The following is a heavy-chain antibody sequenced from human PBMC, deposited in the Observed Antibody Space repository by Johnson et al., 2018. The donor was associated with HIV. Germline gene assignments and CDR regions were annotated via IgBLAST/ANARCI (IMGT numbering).Heavy chain of an antibody. V-gene: IGHV3-7*01. CDR1: GFTFGSYW. J-gene: IGHJ3*02. CDR3: ARDGPRRDAYDI. Sequence: VQLVESGGGLVQPGGSMRLSCADSGFTFGSYWMSWVRQAPGKGLEWVANIKKDGSDKYYVDSVKGRFTISRDNAKNSLYLQINGLRAEDMAVYYCARDGPRRDAYDIWGQGTMVTVSS. CDR2: IKKDGSDK.